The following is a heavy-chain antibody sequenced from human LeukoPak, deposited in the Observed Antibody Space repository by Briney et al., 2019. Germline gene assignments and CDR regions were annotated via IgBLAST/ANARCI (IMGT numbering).Heavy chain of an antibody. J-gene: IGHJ4*02. D-gene: IGHD4-23*01. CDR2: ITSSGGRT. V-gene: IGHV3-23*01. Sequence: GGSLRLSCAASGFTFSSYVVSWVRQAPGKGLEWVSSITSSGGRTYYADSVKGRFTISRDNSKNTLYLQMNSLRAEDTAVYYCARRAGGYSHPYDYWGQGILVTVSS. CDR1: GFTFSSYV. CDR3: ARRAGGYSHPYDY.